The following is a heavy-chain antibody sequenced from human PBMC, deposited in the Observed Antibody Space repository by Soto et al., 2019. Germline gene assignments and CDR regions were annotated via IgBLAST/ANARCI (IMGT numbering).Heavy chain of an antibody. D-gene: IGHD6-13*01. J-gene: IGHJ4*02. V-gene: IGHV2-5*02. CDR2: IYWDDDK. CDR1: GFSLSTSGVG. Sequence: QITLKESGPTLVKPTQPLTLTCTFSGFSLSTSGVGVGWIRQPPGKALEWLALIYWDDDKRYSPSLKSRLTITKDTSKNQVVLTMTNMDPVDTATYYCAHRGLYSSSWYEDYFDYWGQGTLVTVSS. CDR3: AHRGLYSSSWYEDYFDY.